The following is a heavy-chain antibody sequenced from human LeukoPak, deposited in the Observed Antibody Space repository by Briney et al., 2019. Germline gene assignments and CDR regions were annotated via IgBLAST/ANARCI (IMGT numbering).Heavy chain of an antibody. J-gene: IGHJ5*02. CDR2: IYYSGST. CDR1: GGSISSYY. V-gene: IGHV4-59*01. Sequence: PSETLSLTCSVSGGSISSYYWSWIRQPPGKGLEWIGYIYYSGSTNYNPSLKSRVTISVDTSKNQFSLKLSSVTAADTAVYYCAREPGFDSSGYLNWFDPWGQGTLVTVSS. D-gene: IGHD3-22*01. CDR3: AREPGFDSSGYLNWFDP.